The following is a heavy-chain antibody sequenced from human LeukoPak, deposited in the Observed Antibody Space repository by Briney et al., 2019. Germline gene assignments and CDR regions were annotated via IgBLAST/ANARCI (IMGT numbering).Heavy chain of an antibody. CDR3: APGPTQNYYGSGRFDY. CDR2: FNPEAGDT. J-gene: IGHJ4*02. Sequence: GASVKVSCKVSGYTLTELSMHWVRQAPGKGLEWMRGFNPEAGDTIYAQKFQGRVNMTEDTSTDTAYMELSSLRSEDTAVYYCAPGPTQNYYGSGRFDYWGQGTLVTVSS. D-gene: IGHD3-10*01. V-gene: IGHV1-24*01. CDR1: GYTLTELS.